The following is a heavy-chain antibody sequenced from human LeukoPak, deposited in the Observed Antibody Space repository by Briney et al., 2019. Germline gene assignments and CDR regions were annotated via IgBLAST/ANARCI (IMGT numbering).Heavy chain of an antibody. CDR1: GFTFSTYG. CDR2: ISSSSTWI. V-gene: IGHV3-21*01. J-gene: IGHJ3*02. D-gene: IGHD6-6*01. Sequence: PGGSLRLSCAASGFTFSTYGMHWVRQAPGKGLEWVSSISSSSTWIYYADSVKGRFTISRDNAKNSLYLQMNTLRAEDTAVYYFATDGGSSYLNAINIWGQGTMVTVSS. CDR3: ATDGGSSYLNAINI.